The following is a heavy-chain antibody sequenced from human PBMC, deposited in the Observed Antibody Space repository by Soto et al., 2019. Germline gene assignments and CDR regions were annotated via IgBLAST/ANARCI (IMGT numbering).Heavy chain of an antibody. CDR2: IRSKAYGGTT. CDR3: ARESVVVAAKVYYGMDV. V-gene: IGHV3-49*03. Sequence: PGGSLRLSCTTSGFIFGDYALTWFRLAPGKGLEWVGFIRSKAYGGTTGYAASVRGRFTISRDDSRSIGFLQMNSLKTEDTAVYYCARESVVVAAKVYYGMDVWGQGTTVTVSS. J-gene: IGHJ6*02. D-gene: IGHD2-15*01. CDR1: GFIFGDYA.